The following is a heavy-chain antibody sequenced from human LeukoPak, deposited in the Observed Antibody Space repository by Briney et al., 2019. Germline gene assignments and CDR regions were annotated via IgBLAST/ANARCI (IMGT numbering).Heavy chain of an antibody. CDR2: ISSSSSTI. CDR3: AKDRESYDSSGYYSRPIDY. V-gene: IGHV3-48*01. CDR1: GFTFSSYS. D-gene: IGHD3-22*01. J-gene: IGHJ4*02. Sequence: GGSLRLSCAASGFTFSSYSMNWVRQAPGKGLEWVSYISSSSSTIYYADSVKGRFTISRDNSKNTLYLQMNSLRAEDTAVYYCAKDRESYDSSGYYSRPIDYWGQGTLVTVSS.